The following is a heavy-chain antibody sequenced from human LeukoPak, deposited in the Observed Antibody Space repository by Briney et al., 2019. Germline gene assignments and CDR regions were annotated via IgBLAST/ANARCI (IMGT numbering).Heavy chain of an antibody. V-gene: IGHV1-8*02. Sequence: ASVKVSCKASGYTFTSYGISWVRQAPGQGLEWMGWINAGNGNKKYSQKFQGRVTMTRNTSISTAYMELSSLRSEDTAVYYCARGSSGWSSYWYFDLWGRGTLVTVSS. CDR3: ARGSSGWSSYWYFDL. J-gene: IGHJ2*01. CDR1: GYTFTSYG. D-gene: IGHD6-19*01. CDR2: INAGNGNK.